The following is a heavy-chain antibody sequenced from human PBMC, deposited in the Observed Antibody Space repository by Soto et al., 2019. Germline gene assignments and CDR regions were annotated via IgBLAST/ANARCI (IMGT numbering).Heavy chain of an antibody. CDR3: ARGVAVAAVDY. V-gene: IGHV3-53*01. CDR1: VFTFSSNS. CDR2: IYSGGST. Sequence: GSLSLSCAAPVFTFSSNSMSWVRQAPGKGLEWVSVIYSGGSTYYADSVKGRFTISRDNSKNTLYLQMNSLRAEDTAVYYCARGVAVAAVDYWGQGTLVTVSS. J-gene: IGHJ4*02. D-gene: IGHD6-19*01.